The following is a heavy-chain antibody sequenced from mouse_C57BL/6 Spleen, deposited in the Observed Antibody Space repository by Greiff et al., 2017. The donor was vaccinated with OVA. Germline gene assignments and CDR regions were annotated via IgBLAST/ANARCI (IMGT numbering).Heavy chain of an antibody. CDR2: IYPGGGYT. CDR1: GYTFTNYW. D-gene: IGHD2-4*01. Sequence: VQGVESGAELVRPGTSVKMSCKASGYTFTNYWIGWAKQRPGHGLEWIGDIYPGGGYTNYNEKFKGKATLTADKSSSTAYMQFSSLTSEDSAIYNCARRDYEYDRGGQESLYFDYWGQGTTLTVSS. V-gene: IGHV1-63*01. J-gene: IGHJ2*01. CDR3: ARRDYEYDRGGQESLYFDY.